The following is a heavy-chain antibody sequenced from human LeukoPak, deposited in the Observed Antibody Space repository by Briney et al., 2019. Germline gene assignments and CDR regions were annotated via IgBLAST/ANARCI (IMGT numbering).Heavy chain of an antibody. Sequence: SVKVSCKASGFTFTSSAVQWVRQARGQRLEWIGWIVVGSGNTNYAQQFQERVTITRDMSTSTAYMELSSLRSEDTAVYYCAAEGIAAAGALDYWGQGTLVTVSS. J-gene: IGHJ4*02. CDR3: AAEGIAAAGALDY. CDR2: IVVGSGNT. D-gene: IGHD6-13*01. CDR1: GFTFTSSA. V-gene: IGHV1-58*01.